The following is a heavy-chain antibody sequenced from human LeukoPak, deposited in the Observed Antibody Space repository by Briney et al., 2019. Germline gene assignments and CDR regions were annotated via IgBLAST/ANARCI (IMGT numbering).Heavy chain of an antibody. CDR1: GFTFSSYA. CDR3: AKDMASSYDSSLWRSASAFDI. J-gene: IGHJ3*02. CDR2: ISGSGGST. Sequence: PGGSLRLSCAASGFTFSSYAMSWVRQAPGKGLEWVSAISGSGGSTYYADSVKGRFTISRDNSKNTLYLQMNSLRAEDTALYYCAKDMASSYDSSLWRSASAFDIWGQGTMVTVSS. D-gene: IGHD3-22*01. V-gene: IGHV3-23*01.